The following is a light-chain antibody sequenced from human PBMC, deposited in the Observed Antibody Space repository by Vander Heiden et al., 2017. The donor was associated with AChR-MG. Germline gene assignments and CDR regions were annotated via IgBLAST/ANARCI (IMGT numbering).Light chain of an antibody. V-gene: IGKV3-20*01. Sequence: EIVLTQSPATLSLSPGERATLSCRASQSVSSSYLAWYQQKPGQAPRLLIYGASSRATGIADRFSGSGSGTDFTLTISRLEHEDFAVYYWQQYGSSPRTFGQGTKVEIK. CDR2: GAS. CDR1: QSVSSSY. CDR3: QQYGSSPRT. J-gene: IGKJ1*01.